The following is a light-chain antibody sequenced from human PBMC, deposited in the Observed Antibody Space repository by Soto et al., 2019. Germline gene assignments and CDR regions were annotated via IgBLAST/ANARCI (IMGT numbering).Light chain of an antibody. CDR3: QQSYSTLRT. J-gene: IGKJ1*01. CDR2: AAS. V-gene: IGKV1-39*01. Sequence: DIQMTQSPSSLSASVGDRVSITCRASQSISSYLNWYQQKPGKAPKLLIYAASSLQSGVPSRFSGSGSGIDFTLTISSLQPEDFASYYCQQSYSTLRTFDQGTKVEIK. CDR1: QSISSY.